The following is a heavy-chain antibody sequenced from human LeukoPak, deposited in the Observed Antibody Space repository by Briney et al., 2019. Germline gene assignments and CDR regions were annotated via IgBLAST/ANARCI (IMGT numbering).Heavy chain of an antibody. CDR3: TSGLSVRRSNNTPVDY. CDR1: GYSINSGYY. V-gene: IGHV4-38-2*02. Sequence: TSETLSLTCTVSGYSINSGYYWGWIRQPPGKGLEWIASINHSGTTYYNPSLASRVSISVDTSKNQFSLRLTSVTVADTAVYYCTSGLSVRRSNNTPVDYWGQGTLVTVSS. CDR2: INHSGTT. J-gene: IGHJ4*02. D-gene: IGHD1-1*01.